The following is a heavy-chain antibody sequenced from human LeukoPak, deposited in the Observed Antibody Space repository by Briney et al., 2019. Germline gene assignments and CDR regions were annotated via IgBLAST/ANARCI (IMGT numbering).Heavy chain of an antibody. D-gene: IGHD6-13*01. Sequence: SGTLSLTCAVSGGSISSSNWWSWVRQPPGKGLEWIGEINHSGSTNYNPSLKSRVTISVDTSKNQFSLKLSSVTAADTAVYYCARRNGGSSWSHYYYYGMDVWGQGTTVTVSS. CDR3: ARRNGGSSWSHYYYYGMDV. CDR2: INHSGST. J-gene: IGHJ6*02. V-gene: IGHV4-4*02. CDR1: GGSISSSNW.